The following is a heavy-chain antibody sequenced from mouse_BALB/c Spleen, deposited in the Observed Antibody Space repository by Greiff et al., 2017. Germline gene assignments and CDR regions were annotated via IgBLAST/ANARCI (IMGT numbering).Heavy chain of an antibody. D-gene: IGHD2-14*01. J-gene: IGHJ2*01. CDR1: GYTFTSYV. Sequence: VHVKQSGPELVKPGASVKMSCKASGYTFTSYVMHWVKQKPGQGLEWIGYINPYNDGTKYNEKFKGKATLTSDKSSSTAYMELSSLTSEDSAVYYCARNYRYDVDFDYWGQGTTLTVSS. V-gene: IGHV1-14*01. CDR3: ARNYRYDVDFDY. CDR2: INPYNDGT.